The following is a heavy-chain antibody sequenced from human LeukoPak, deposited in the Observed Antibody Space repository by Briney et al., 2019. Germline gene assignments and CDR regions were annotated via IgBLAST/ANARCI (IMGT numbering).Heavy chain of an antibody. J-gene: IGHJ4*02. CDR1: GFTFCSYA. V-gene: IGHV3-30-3*01. Sequence: GGSLRLSCAASGFTFCSYAMDWVRQAPGKGLEWVAVISYDGSNKYYADSVKGRFTISRDNSKNTLYLQMNSLRAEDTAVYYCARDIGGSYQYYFDYWGQGTLVTVSS. CDR3: ARDIGGSYQYYFDY. CDR2: ISYDGSNK. D-gene: IGHD1-26*01.